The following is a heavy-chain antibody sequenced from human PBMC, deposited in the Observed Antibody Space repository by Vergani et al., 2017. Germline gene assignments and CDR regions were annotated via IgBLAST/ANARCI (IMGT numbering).Heavy chain of an antibody. CDR2: ISNSGNTI. Sequence: VQLVESGGGLVQPGGSLRLSCGASGFSFSDHYMTWIRQAPGKGLEWVSYISNSGNTIEYADYVKGRFSISRDNAKSSLFLQMDSLRAEDTAVYYCARDHRDYNNYPGTFDIWGQGSMVTVSS. CDR3: ARDHRDYNNYPGTFDI. J-gene: IGHJ3*02. V-gene: IGHV3-11*01. D-gene: IGHD5-24*01. CDR1: GFSFSDHY.